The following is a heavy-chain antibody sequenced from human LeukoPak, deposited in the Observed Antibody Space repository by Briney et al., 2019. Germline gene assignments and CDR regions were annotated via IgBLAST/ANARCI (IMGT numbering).Heavy chain of an antibody. CDR3: ASPSPGGGAAGLFDY. V-gene: IGHV3-53*05. CDR2: LYSGGTT. J-gene: IGHJ4*02. D-gene: IGHD6-13*01. Sequence: GGSLRLSCAVSGXTVSTNFLNWVRQAPGKGLEWVSVLYSGGTTFYADSVRGRFTISRDNSKNTLYLQMNSLRADDTAVYYCASPSPGGGAAGLFDYWGQGTLVTVSS. CDR1: GXTVSTNF.